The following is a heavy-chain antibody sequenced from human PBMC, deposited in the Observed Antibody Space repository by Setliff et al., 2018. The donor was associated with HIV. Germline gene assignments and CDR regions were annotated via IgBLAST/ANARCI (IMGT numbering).Heavy chain of an antibody. CDR3: AIRGSSGWYVGGYFDY. J-gene: IGHJ4*02. Sequence: LSLTCAVYGGSFSGYYWSWIRQPPGKGLEWIGEINHSGSTNYNPSLKSRVTISVDTSKNQFSLKLSSVTAADTAVYYCAIRGSSGWYVGGYFDYWGQGTPVTVSS. CDR2: INHSGST. CDR1: GGSFSGYY. D-gene: IGHD6-19*01. V-gene: IGHV4-34*01.